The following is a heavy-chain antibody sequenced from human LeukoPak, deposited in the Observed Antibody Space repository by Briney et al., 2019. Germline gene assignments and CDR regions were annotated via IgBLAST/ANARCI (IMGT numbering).Heavy chain of an antibody. CDR1: GFTFSSYA. J-gene: IGHJ4*02. V-gene: IGHV3-23*01. CDR3: ASSVPARRTPIPPYFDY. D-gene: IGHD6-6*01. CDR2: ISGSGGST. Sequence: PGGSLRLSCAASGFTFSSYAMSWVRQAPGKGLEWVSAISGSGGSTYYADSVKGRFTISRDNSKNTLHLQMNSLRAEDTAEYYCASSVPARRTPIPPYFDYWGQGTLVTVSS.